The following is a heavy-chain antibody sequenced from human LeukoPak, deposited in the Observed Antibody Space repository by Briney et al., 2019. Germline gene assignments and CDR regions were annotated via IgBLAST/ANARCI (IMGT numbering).Heavy chain of an antibody. CDR3: AREILGGFNPGAY. CDR1: LDSTTSNF. CDR2: IHRSGSP. D-gene: IGHD1-14*01. Sequence: IPSETLSLTCTVSLDSTTSNFWSWVRQPPGNGLEWIGEIHRSGSPNYNPSLQSRVTISIDRSRNQIALELSSVTAANTAVYYCAREILGGFNPGAYWGQGTLVTVSS. J-gene: IGHJ4*02. V-gene: IGHV4-4*02.